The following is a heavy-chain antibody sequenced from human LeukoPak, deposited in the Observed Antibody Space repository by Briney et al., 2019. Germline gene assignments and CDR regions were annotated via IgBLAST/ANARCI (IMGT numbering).Heavy chain of an antibody. J-gene: IGHJ5*02. CDR3: AREVEALWFGELNNWFDP. CDR2: INPNSGGT. V-gene: IGHV1-2*02. D-gene: IGHD3-10*01. Sequence: ASVKVSCKASGYTFTGYYMHWVRQAPGQGPEWMGWINPNSGGTNYAQKFQGRVTMTRDTSISTAYMELSRLRSDDTAVYYCAREVEALWFGELNNWFDPWGQGTLVTVSS. CDR1: GYTFTGYY.